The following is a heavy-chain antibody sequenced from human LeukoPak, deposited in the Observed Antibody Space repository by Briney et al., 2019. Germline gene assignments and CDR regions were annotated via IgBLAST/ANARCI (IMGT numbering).Heavy chain of an antibody. Sequence: ASVKVSCKASGGTFSSYAISWVRQAPGQGLEWMGRIIPILGIANYVQKFQGRVTITADKSTSTAYMELSSLRSEDTAVYYCARNRRYSAPPDYWGQGTLVTVSS. CDR1: GGTFSSYA. CDR3: ARNRRYSAPPDY. J-gene: IGHJ4*02. D-gene: IGHD1-14*01. CDR2: IIPILGIA. V-gene: IGHV1-69*04.